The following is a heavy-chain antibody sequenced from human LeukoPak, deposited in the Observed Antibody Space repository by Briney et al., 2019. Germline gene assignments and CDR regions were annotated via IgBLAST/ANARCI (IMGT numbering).Heavy chain of an antibody. V-gene: IGHV4-38-2*02. CDR1: RYSIRSDYY. J-gene: IGHJ4*02. CDR2: IYHSGYT. Sequence: SETLSLTCSVSRYSIRSDYYWGWIRQPPGKGLEWIASIYHSGYTYYNASLKSRVTLSVDTSKNQFSLNLRSVTAADTAVYYCARSGRDGSGYYLRYFDYWGQGSLVIVSS. CDR3: ARSGRDGSGYYLRYFDY. D-gene: IGHD3-22*01.